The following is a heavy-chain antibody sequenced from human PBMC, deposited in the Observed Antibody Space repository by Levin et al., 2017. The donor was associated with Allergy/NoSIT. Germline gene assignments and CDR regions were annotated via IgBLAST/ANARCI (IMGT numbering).Heavy chain of an antibody. CDR2: IDWDDDK. J-gene: IGHJ5*02. Sequence: TLSLTCTFSGFSLTTPGMRVSWIRQPPGKALEWLARIDWDDDKFYSSSLKTRLTVSKGTSKNQVVLTVTNMDAVDTATYYCARDQGRAGSTWFDPWGQGTLVTVSS. CDR3: ARDQGRAGSTWFDP. D-gene: IGHD1-1*01. V-gene: IGHV2-70*04. CDR1: GFSLTTPGMR.